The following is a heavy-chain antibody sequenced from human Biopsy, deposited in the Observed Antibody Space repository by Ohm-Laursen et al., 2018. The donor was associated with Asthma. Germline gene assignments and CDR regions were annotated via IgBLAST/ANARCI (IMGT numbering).Heavy chain of an antibody. CDR3: ARTYYDFLTGQVNDAFAI. CDR2: INPNSGGT. D-gene: IGHD3-9*01. J-gene: IGHJ3*02. Sequence: SVKVSCKASGYTFTSYYIHWVRQAPGQGLEWMGRINPNSGGTNYAQKFQGRVTMTRDTSISTAYMDLSSLRSEDTAVYYCARTYYDFLTGQVNDAFAIWGQGTVVTVSS. V-gene: IGHV1-2*06. CDR1: GYTFTSYY.